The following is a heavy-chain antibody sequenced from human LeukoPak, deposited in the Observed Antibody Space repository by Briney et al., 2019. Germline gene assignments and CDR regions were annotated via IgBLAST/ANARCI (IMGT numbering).Heavy chain of an antibody. CDR1: GFTFSSHW. J-gene: IGHJ4*02. CDR3: ARGTGTTAYFDY. Sequence: GSLRLSCAVSGFTFSSHWMHWVRQAPGKGLVWVSGDGSSTTYADSVKGRFTVSRDSAKNSLYLQVNSLRAEDTAVYYCARGTGTTAYFDYWGQGTLVTVSS. CDR2: DGSST. D-gene: IGHD1-1*01. V-gene: IGHV3-74*01.